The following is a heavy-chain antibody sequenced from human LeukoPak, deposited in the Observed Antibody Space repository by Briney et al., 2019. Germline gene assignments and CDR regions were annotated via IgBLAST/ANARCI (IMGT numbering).Heavy chain of an antibody. CDR2: ISWNSGSI. D-gene: IGHD6-19*01. CDR1: GFTFDDYA. Sequence: GRSLRLSCAASGFTFDDYAMHWVRQAPGKGLEWVSGISWNSGSIGYADSVKGRFTISRDNAKNSLYLRMNSLRAEDTALYYCAKDRGYSSGWPDYWGQGTLVTVSS. V-gene: IGHV3-9*01. CDR3: AKDRGYSSGWPDY. J-gene: IGHJ4*02.